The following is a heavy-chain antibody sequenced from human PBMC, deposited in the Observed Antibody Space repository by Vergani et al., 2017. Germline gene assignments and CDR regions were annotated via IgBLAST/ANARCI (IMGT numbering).Heavy chain of an antibody. J-gene: IGHJ4*02. V-gene: IGHV3-23*01. D-gene: IGHD1-26*01. CDR2: IYSGGST. CDR3: AREGVGATLDY. Sequence: EVQLLESGGGLVQPGGSLRLSCAASGFTFSSYAMSWVRQAPGKGLEWVSAIYSGGSTYYADSVKGRFTISRDNSKNTLYLQMNSLRAEDTAVYYCAREGVGATLDYWGQGTLVTVSS. CDR1: GFTFSSYA.